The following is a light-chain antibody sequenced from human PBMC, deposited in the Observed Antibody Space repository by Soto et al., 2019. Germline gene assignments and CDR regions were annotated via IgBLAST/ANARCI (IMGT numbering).Light chain of an antibody. J-gene: IGLJ2*01. CDR1: SSDVGTYKY. Sequence: SALTQPASVSGSPGQSITISCTGTSSDVGTYKYVSWYQQLPGKAPKLMIYEVSNRPSGVSNRFSGSKSGNTASLTISELQAEDEADYYCSSYTSRSTPVFGGGTKLTVL. CDR2: EVS. V-gene: IGLV2-14*01. CDR3: SSYTSRSTPV.